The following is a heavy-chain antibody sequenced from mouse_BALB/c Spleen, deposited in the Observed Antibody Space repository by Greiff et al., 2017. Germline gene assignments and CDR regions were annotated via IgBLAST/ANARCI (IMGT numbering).Heavy chain of an antibody. CDR3: ARIGNYGNFDY. V-gene: IGHV5-17*02. Sequence: DVQLVESGGGLVQPGGSRKLSCAASGFTFSSFGMHWVRQAPEKGLEWVAYISSGSSTIYYADTVKGRFTISRDNPKNTLFLQMTSLRSEDTAMYYCARIGNYGNFDYWGQGTTLTVSS. D-gene: IGHD2-1*01. CDR2: ISSGSSTI. J-gene: IGHJ2*01. CDR1: GFTFSSFG.